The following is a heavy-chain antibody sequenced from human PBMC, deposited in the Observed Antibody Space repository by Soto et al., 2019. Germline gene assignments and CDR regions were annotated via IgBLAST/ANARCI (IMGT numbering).Heavy chain of an antibody. D-gene: IGHD3-9*01. Sequence: PGESLKISCKGSGYSFTSYWIGWVRQMPWKGLEWMGIIYPGDSDTRDSPSFEGQVTISADKSLTTAYRQWSRLKASDTATYYCARLTRTLRAEGYFDPPNYWSQGTLVTVSS. CDR2: IYPGDSDT. J-gene: IGHJ4*02. CDR3: ARLTRTLRAEGYFDPPNY. V-gene: IGHV5-51*01. CDR1: GYSFTSYW.